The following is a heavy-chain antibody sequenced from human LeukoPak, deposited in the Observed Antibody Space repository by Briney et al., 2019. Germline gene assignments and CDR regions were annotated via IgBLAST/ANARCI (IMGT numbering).Heavy chain of an antibody. CDR3: ARGRRDYYDSSGYYPLYYYYYYMDV. CDR2: INPYSGDT. CDR1: GYTFTGYY. D-gene: IGHD3-22*01. Sequence: GASVKVSCKASGYTFTGYYVHWVRQAPGQGLEWMGWINPYSGDTNYAQKFQGRVTMTRDMSTSTVYMELSSLRSEDTAVYYCARGRRDYYDSSGYYPLYYYYYYMDVWGKGTTVTVSS. V-gene: IGHV1-2*02. J-gene: IGHJ6*03.